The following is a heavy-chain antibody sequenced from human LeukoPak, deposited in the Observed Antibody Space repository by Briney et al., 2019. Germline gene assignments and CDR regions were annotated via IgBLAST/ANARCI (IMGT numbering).Heavy chain of an antibody. J-gene: IGHJ5*02. D-gene: IGHD2-2*03. Sequence: SGTLSLTCAVYGGSFSGYYWSWIRQPPGKGLEWIGEINHSGSTNYNPSLKSRVTISVDTSKNQFSLKLSSVTAADTAVYYCAGLDIVVVPAALPAATNWFDPWGQGTLVTVSS. CDR1: GGSFSGYY. V-gene: IGHV4-34*01. CDR3: AGLDIVVVPAALPAATNWFDP. CDR2: INHSGST.